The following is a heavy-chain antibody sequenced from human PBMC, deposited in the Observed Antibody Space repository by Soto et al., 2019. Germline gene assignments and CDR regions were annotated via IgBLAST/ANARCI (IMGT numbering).Heavy chain of an antibody. Sequence: GESLKISCKGSGYSFTSYWIGWVRQMPGKGLEWMGIIYPGDSDTRYSPSFQGQVTISADKSISTAYLQWSSLKASDTAMYYCARLAYCGGDWNCYFDYWGQGTLVTVSS. CDR3: ARLAYCGGDWNCYFDY. V-gene: IGHV5-51*01. CDR2: IYPGDSDT. CDR1: GYSFTSYW. D-gene: IGHD2-21*02. J-gene: IGHJ4*02.